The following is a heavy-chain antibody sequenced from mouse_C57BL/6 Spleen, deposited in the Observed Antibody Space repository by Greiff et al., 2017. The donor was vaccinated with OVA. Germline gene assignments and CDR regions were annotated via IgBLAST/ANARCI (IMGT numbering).Heavy chain of an antibody. CDR3: ARDGESYGYPFAY. Sequence: QVQLQQPGAELVKPGASVKLSCKASGYTFTSYWMHWVKQRPGRGLEWIGRIDPNSGGTKYNEKFKSKATLTVDKPSSTAYMQLSSLTSEDSAVYYCARDGESYGYPFAYWGQGTLVTVSA. CDR2: IDPNSGGT. J-gene: IGHJ3*01. D-gene: IGHD2-2*01. CDR1: GYTFTSYW. V-gene: IGHV1-72*01.